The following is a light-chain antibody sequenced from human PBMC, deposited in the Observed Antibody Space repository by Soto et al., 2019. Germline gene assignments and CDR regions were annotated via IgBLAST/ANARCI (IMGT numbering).Light chain of an antibody. J-gene: IGKJ3*01. CDR3: QQRSDWPIT. CDR2: DAS. V-gene: IGKV3-11*01. CDR1: RSVGNY. Sequence: EIVLTQSPATLSLSPGERATLSCRASRSVGNYLAWYQQKPGQAPSLLIYDASSRATGIPARFSGSGSGTDFTLTISSLEPEDFALSYGQQRSDWPITFGPGTKVDI.